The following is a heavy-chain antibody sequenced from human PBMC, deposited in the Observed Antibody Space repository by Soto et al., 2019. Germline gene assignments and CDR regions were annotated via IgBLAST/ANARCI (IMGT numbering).Heavy chain of an antibody. Sequence: GGSLRLSCAASGFMFSTTDMSWVRQAPGKGLEWVTTIEGSGTVTYYADSVRGRFTISRDNSKNTVYLQMDSLTADDTAVYYCVKNSGWFNSWGQGTPVTVSS. CDR2: IEGSGTVT. CDR1: GFMFSTTD. V-gene: IGHV3-23*01. CDR3: VKNSGWFNS. D-gene: IGHD3-10*01. J-gene: IGHJ5*01.